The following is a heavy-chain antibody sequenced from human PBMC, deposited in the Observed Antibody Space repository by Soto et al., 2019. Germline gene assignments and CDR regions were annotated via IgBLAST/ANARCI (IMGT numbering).Heavy chain of an antibody. Sequence: GGSLRLSCAASGFTFSWMSWVRQAPGKGLEWVGRIKSETDGGTTDYAAPVKGRFIISRDDSKNTLFLQMNSLKTDDTAVYYCTTDLHGGFDYWGQGTLVTVPQ. V-gene: IGHV3-15*01. CDR1: GFTFSW. CDR2: IKSETDGGTT. CDR3: TTDLHGGFDY. J-gene: IGHJ4*02. D-gene: IGHD2-15*01.